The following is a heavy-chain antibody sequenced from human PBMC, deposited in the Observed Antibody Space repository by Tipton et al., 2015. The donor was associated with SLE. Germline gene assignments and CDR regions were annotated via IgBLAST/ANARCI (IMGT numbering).Heavy chain of an antibody. V-gene: IGHV3-74*01. J-gene: IGHJ6*02. D-gene: IGHD5-12*01. CDR1: GFTFSSYW. CDR2: INSDGSST. Sequence: SLRLSCAASGFTFSSYWMHWVRQAPGKGLVWVSRINSDGSSTSYADSVKGRFTISRDNAKNTLYLQMNSLRAEDTAVYYCARGDQGSGYDFIRRYGMDVWGQGTTVTVSS. CDR3: ARGDQGSGYDFIRRYGMDV.